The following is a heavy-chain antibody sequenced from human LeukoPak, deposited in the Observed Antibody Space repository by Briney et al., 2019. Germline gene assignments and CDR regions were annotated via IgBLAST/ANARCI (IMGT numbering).Heavy chain of an antibody. Sequence: PAGSLRLSCAASRFTFSTYTMNWVRQAPGKGLEWVSSISSSSSYIYYADSVKGRFTISRDNAKNSLYLQMNTLRAEDTAVYYCARMNDYGDYLRYWGQGTLVTVSS. CDR2: ISSSSSYI. CDR1: RFTFSTYT. J-gene: IGHJ4*02. D-gene: IGHD4-17*01. CDR3: ARMNDYGDYLRY. V-gene: IGHV3-21*01.